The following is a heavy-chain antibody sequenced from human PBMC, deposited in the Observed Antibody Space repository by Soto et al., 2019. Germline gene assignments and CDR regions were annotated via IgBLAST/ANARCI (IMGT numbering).Heavy chain of an antibody. CDR2: INAANGNT. J-gene: IGHJ5*02. CDR1: GYYFAPYA. V-gene: IGHV1-3*01. CDR3: ARDLYCSGGSCKPT. Sequence: ASVKVSCKASGYYFAPYAIHWVRQAPGQSFEWMGWINAANGNTKYSQNFQGRVTFTKDTSASTTYMEVTSLRSADTAVYYCARDLYCSGGSCKPTWGQGTLVTVPS. D-gene: IGHD2-15*01.